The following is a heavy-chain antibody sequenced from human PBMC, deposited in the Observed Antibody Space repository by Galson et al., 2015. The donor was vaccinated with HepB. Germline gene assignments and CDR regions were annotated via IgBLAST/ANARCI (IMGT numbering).Heavy chain of an antibody. J-gene: IGHJ4*02. CDR1: GFTFHDYA. V-gene: IGHV3-9*01. CDR2: ISWNSDNI. CDR3: TKAAEGAYSSGWFPFDN. Sequence: SLRLSCAASGFTFHDYAMYWVRQVPGKGLEWVAGISWNSDNIAYADSVKGRFTISRDNAKNSLYLQMNSLRAEDTALYYCTKAAEGAYSSGWFPFDNWGQGTLVTVSS. D-gene: IGHD6-19*01.